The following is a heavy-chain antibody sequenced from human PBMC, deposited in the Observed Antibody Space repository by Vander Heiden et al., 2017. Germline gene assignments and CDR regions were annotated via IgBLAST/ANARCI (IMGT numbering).Heavy chain of an antibody. CDR2: ISGASDNT. J-gene: IGHJ4*02. V-gene: IGHV3-23*01. Sequence: EVQLLESGGGLEQPGGSVRLSCVASGFIFSSYAMTWVRQAPGKGLEWVSAISGASDNTYFADSVQGRFTISRDNSRNTLYLQMHSLRAEDTAVYYCARVRGSYYFDYWGQGNLVTVSS. CDR1: GFIFSSYA. CDR3: ARVRGSYYFDY. D-gene: IGHD3-10*01.